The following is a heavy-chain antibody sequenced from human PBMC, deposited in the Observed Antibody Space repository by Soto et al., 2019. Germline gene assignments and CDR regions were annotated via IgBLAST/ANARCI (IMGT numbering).Heavy chain of an antibody. Sequence: ASVKVSCKASGYTFTSYGISWVRQAPGQGLEWMGWISAYNGNTNYAQKLRGRVTMTTDTSTSTAYMELRSLRSDDTAVYYCARDEWSGYLMGDAFDIWGQGTMVTVSS. J-gene: IGHJ3*02. CDR1: GYTFTSYG. V-gene: IGHV1-18*01. CDR3: ARDEWSGYLMGDAFDI. CDR2: ISAYNGNT. D-gene: IGHD3-3*01.